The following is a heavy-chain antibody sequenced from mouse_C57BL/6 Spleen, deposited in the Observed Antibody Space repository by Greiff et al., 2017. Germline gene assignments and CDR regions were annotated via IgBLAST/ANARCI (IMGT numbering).Heavy chain of an antibody. CDR1: GFTFSSYG. CDR2: ISSGGSYT. V-gene: IGHV5-6*01. D-gene: IGHD2-3*01. Sequence: EVKLVESGGDLVKPGGSLKLSCAASGFTFSSYGMSWVRQTPDKRLEWVATISSGGSYTYYPDSVKGRFTISRDNAKNTLYLQMSSLKSEDTAMYYCASPLSPFAYWGQGTLVTVSA. CDR3: ASPLSPFAY. J-gene: IGHJ3*01.